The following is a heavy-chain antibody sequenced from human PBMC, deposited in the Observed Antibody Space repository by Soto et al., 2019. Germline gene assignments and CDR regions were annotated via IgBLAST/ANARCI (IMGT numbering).Heavy chain of an antibody. V-gene: IGHV4-59*01. CDR3: ARDTRGVYY. CDR1: GGSISTYS. J-gene: IGHJ4*02. Sequence: QVQLQESGPGLVKPSETLSLTCTVSGGSISTYSWSWIRQPPGMGLEWIGFIYSTGSTNYNPSLRSRVTISIDTSKNQFSLKLSSVTAADTAVYYCARDTRGVYYWGQGALVTVSS. D-gene: IGHD2-8*01. CDR2: IYSTGST.